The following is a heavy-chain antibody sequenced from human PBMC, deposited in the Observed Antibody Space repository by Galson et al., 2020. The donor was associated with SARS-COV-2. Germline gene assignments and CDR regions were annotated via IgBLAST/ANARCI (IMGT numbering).Heavy chain of an antibody. CDR1: GFTFSTYW. CDR2: INGDGSAT. Sequence: ASVKVSCAASGFTFSTYWMLWVRQTPGKGLVWVARINGDGSATNYAGSVKGRFTISRDNAKNTLYLQMDSLRAEDTAVYYCSSVLATWGQGTLVTVSA. CDR3: SSVLAT. V-gene: IGHV3-74*01. J-gene: IGHJ5*02.